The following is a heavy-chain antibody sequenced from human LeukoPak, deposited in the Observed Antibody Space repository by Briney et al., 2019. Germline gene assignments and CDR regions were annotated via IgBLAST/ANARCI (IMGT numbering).Heavy chain of an antibody. CDR2: ISTYNGYT. J-gene: IGHJ4*02. D-gene: IGHD4-11*01. CDR3: ARMGGTGTTLSYFDY. V-gene: IGHV1-18*01. CDR1: GYTFNSYG. Sequence: ASVKVSCKASGYTFNSYGISWVRQAPGQGLEWMGWISTYNGYTNYAQKFQGRVTMTTDTSTSTAYMELRSLGSDDTAVYYCARMGGTGTTLSYFDYWGQGTLVTVSS.